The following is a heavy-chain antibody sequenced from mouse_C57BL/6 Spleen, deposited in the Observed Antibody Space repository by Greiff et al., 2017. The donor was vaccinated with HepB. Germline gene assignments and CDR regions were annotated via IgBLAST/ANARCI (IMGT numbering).Heavy chain of an antibody. Sequence: VQLQQSGPELVKPGDSVKISCKASGYSFTGYFMNWVMQSHGKSLEWIGRINPYNGDTFYNQKFKGKATLTVDKSSSTAHMELRSLTSEDSAVYYCARSTSLHWYFDVWGTGTTVTVSS. CDR3: ARSTSLHWYFDV. J-gene: IGHJ1*03. CDR2: INPYNGDT. CDR1: GYSFTGYF. V-gene: IGHV1-20*01.